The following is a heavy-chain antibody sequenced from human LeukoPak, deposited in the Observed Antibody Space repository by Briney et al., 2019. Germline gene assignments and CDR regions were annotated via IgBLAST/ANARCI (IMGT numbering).Heavy chain of an antibody. CDR1: GGSINNY. CDR2: IYYSGTT. J-gene: IGHJ4*02. D-gene: IGHD3-16*01. V-gene: IGHV4-59*01. Sequence: PSETLSLTCSVSGGSINNYWTWIRLSPGKGLDLIVYIYYSGTTNYNPSLKSRVSMSVDTSRNQFSLRLSSVTAADKATYYCARGTVQMGMGERFFDFWGQGTLVTVSS. CDR3: ARGTVQMGMGERFFDF.